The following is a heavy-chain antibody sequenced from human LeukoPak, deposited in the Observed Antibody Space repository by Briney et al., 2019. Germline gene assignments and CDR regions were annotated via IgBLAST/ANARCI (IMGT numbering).Heavy chain of an antibody. V-gene: IGHV4-59*08. J-gene: IGHJ4*02. D-gene: IGHD6-6*01. Sequence: SETLSLTCSVSGGSIRSLYWSWIRQPPGKGLEWIGYIYYTGSTNYNPALKSRVTMFVDMSKNQFSLRLSSVTAADTSVYYCARHRAYSSSSPFDYWGQGTLVTVSS. CDR1: GGSIRSLY. CDR3: ARHRAYSSSSPFDY. CDR2: IYYTGST.